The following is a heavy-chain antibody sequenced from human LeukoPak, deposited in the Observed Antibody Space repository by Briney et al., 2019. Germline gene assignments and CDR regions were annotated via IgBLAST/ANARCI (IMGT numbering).Heavy chain of an antibody. J-gene: IGHJ4*02. Sequence: PSETLSLTCTVSGGSVRGGTYYWGWIRQPPGKGLEWIGCIFYSGSTYYNLSLKSRVTVSVDTSKNQFSLRLSSVTAADTAVYYCARHFRGPGDWQQLIPFDYWGQGTLVTVSS. V-gene: IGHV4-39*01. CDR1: GGSVRGGTYY. CDR3: ARHFRGPGDWQQLIPFDY. CDR2: IFYSGST. D-gene: IGHD6-13*01.